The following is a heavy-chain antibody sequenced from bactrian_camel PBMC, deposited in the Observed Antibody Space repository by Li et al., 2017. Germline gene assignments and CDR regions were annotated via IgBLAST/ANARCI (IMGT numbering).Heavy chain of an antibody. Sequence: HVQLVESGGGSVQAGGSLRLSCLASGYTTGARYSMAWFRQAPGKEREGVAAIDNTGSKIYADSVKGRFTISKDYDRHTLYLQMNDLKLEDAATYYCANGPGSGGYCSTSEEKYVRWGQGTQVTVS. CDR3: ANGPGSGGYCSTSEEKYVR. CDR2: IDNTGSK. CDR1: GYTTGARYS. J-gene: IGHJ4*01. V-gene: IGHV3S53*01. D-gene: IGHD2*01.